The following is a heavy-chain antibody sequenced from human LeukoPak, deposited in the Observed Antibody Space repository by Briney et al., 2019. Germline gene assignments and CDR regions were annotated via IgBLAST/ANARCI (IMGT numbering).Heavy chain of an antibody. CDR2: IWYDGSNK. D-gene: IGHD6-13*01. Sequence: PGGSLRLSCGASGFTFSTYGMQWVRQAPGKGLEWVAVIWYDGSNKYYADSVKGRFTVSRDNSKNTLYLQMNSLRAEDTAVYYCARSVAAADYWGQGTLVTVSS. CDR1: GFTFSTYG. J-gene: IGHJ4*02. V-gene: IGHV3-33*01. CDR3: ARSVAAADY.